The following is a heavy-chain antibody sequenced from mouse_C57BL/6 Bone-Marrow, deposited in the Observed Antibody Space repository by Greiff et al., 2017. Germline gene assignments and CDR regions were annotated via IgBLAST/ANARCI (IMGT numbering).Heavy chain of an antibody. Sequence: QVQLKQSGAELVRPGASVTLSCKASGYTFTDYEMHWVKQTPVHGLEWIGAIDPETGGTAYNQKFKGKAILTADKSSSTAYMELRSLTSEDSAVYYCTRKGGSTPFDYWGQGTTLTVSS. CDR3: TRKGGSTPFDY. CDR1: GYTFTDYE. J-gene: IGHJ2*01. V-gene: IGHV1-15*01. CDR2: IDPETGGT. D-gene: IGHD2-1*01.